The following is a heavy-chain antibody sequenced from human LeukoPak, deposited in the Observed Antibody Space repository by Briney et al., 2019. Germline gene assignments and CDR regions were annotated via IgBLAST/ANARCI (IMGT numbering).Heavy chain of an antibody. CDR3: ASDYYYDSSGHAFDI. CDR2: IYPDDSDT. CDR1: GYTFTNYW. Sequence: GESLKISCKGSGYTFTNYWIGWVRQPPGKGLEWMGIIYPDDSDTRYSPSFQGQVTISADKSISTAYLQWSSLKASDTAMYYCASDYYYDSSGHAFDIWGQGTMVTVSS. J-gene: IGHJ3*02. D-gene: IGHD3-22*01. V-gene: IGHV5-51*01.